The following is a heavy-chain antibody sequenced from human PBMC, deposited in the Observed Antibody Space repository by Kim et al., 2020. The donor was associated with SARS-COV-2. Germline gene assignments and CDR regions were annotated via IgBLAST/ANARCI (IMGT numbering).Heavy chain of an antibody. J-gene: IGHJ4*02. D-gene: IGHD6-19*01. V-gene: IGHV3-30*04. CDR2: ISYDGSNK. CDR3: ARDSSSCFDY. Sequence: GGSLRLSCAASGFTFSRYTMDWVRQAPGKGLEWVAAISYDGSNKYYADSVKGRFTISRDDSKNTVYLQMNSLRAEDTAVYYCARDSSSCFDYWGQGTPVTVSS. CDR1: GFTFSRYT.